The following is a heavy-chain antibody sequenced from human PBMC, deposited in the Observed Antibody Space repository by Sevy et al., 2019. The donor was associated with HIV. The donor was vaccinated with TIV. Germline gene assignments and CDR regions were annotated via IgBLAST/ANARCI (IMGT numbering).Heavy chain of an antibody. V-gene: IGHV4-61*01. CDR2: IYYSGST. J-gene: IGHJ5*02. Sequence: SETLSLTCTVSGGSVSSGSYYWSWIRQPPGKGLEWIGYIYYSGSTNYNPSLKSRVTISVDTSKNQFSLKLSSVTAADTAVYYCAREAPYYYDSSGYYYENWFDPWGQGTLVTVSS. CDR3: AREAPYYYDSSGYYYENWFDP. D-gene: IGHD3-22*01. CDR1: GGSVSSGSYY.